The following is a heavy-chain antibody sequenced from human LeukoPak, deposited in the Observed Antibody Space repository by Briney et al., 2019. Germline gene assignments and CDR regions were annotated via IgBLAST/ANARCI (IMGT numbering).Heavy chain of an antibody. CDR3: ARPSSGWYYYGMDV. CDR2: MYYSGST. CDR1: GGSITSRTYY. J-gene: IGHJ6*02. V-gene: IGHV4-39*07. Sequence: KSSETLSLTCTVSGGSITSRTYYWGWIRQAPGKGLEWVGSMYYSGSTNYNPSLKSRVTISVDTSKNQFSLKLSSVTAADTAVYYCARPSSGWYYYGMDVWGQGTTVTVSS. D-gene: IGHD6-19*01.